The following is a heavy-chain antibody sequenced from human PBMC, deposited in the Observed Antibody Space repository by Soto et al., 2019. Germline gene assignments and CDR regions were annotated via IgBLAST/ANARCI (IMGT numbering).Heavy chain of an antibody. CDR3: ARGHLWLED. J-gene: IGHJ4*02. CDR1: GVSISGFY. CDR2: IYYSGST. V-gene: IGHV4-59*01. D-gene: IGHD3-3*01. Sequence: QVQLQGSGPGLVRPSETLSLTCAVSGVSISGFYWSWIRQPPGKGLEYIGYIYYSGSTYYNPSLNSRVPVSLDSSKNQFSLKLTSVTAADTAIYYCARGHLWLEDWGQGTLVTVSS.